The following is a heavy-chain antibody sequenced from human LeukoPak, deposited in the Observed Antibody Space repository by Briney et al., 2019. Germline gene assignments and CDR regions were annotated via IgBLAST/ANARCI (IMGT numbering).Heavy chain of an antibody. D-gene: IGHD7-27*01. CDR3: AAPPPGDY. J-gene: IGHJ4*02. Sequence: ASMRVSCKASGYTFTDYYVNWVRQAPGQGLEWMGWINPDSGATNYAQKFQDRVTMTRDTSISTAYMELSGLTSDDKAVYYCAAPPPGDYWGQGTLVTVSS. V-gene: IGHV1-2*02. CDR1: GYTFTDYY. CDR2: INPDSGAT.